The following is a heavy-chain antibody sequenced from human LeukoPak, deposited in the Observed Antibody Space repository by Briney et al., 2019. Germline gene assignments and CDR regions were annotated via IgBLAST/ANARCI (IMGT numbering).Heavy chain of an antibody. D-gene: IGHD3-3*01. Sequence: GGSLRLSCAASGFTFSSYWMSWVRQAPGKGLEWVSAINNSGGRTYYADSVKGRFTISRDNSKNTLYLRMNSLRAEDTAEYYCAKRDDFWSGPFDYWGQGTLVTVSS. CDR1: GFTFSSYW. J-gene: IGHJ4*02. CDR2: INNSGGRT. V-gene: IGHV3-23*01. CDR3: AKRDDFWSGPFDY.